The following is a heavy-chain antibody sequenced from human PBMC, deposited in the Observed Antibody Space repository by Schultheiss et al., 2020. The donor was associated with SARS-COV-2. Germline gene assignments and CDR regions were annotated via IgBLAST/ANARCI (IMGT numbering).Heavy chain of an antibody. V-gene: IGHV4-34*01. CDR3: ASSKGWGAFDI. CDR2: INHSGST. CDR1: GGSFSGYY. J-gene: IGHJ3*02. Sequence: SETLSLTCAVYGGSFSGYYWSWIRQPPGKGLEWIGEINHSGSTNYNPSLKSRVTISVDTSKNQFSLKLSSVTAADTVVYYCASSKGWGAFDIWGQGTMVTGSS. D-gene: IGHD1-26*01.